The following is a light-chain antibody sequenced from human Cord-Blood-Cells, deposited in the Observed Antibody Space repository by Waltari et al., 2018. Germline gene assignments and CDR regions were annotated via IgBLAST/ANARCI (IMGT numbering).Light chain of an antibody. Sequence: QSALTQPASVSGLPGQSITISCTGTSSDVGGYNYVSWYQQHPGQAPKLMIYDVSNRPSGVSIRFAGSKSGNTASLTISGLQAEDEADYYCSSYTSSSTVVFGGGTKLTVL. CDR3: SSYTSSSTVV. V-gene: IGLV2-14*01. CDR2: DVS. J-gene: IGLJ2*01. CDR1: SSDVGGYNY.